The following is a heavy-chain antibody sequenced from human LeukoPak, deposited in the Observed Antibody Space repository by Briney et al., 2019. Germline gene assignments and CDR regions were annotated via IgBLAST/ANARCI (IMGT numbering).Heavy chain of an antibody. J-gene: IGHJ6*02. CDR3: ARRSLGVHYGLDV. Sequence: GASVKVSCKASGYTFTGYYIHWVRQAPGQGLEWMGWINPNSGVTNYAQKFQGRVTMTRDTSISTAYMELNSLTSDDTAVYYCARRSLGVHYGLDVWGQGTTVTVSS. V-gene: IGHV1-2*02. CDR1: GYTFTGYY. CDR2: INPNSGVT.